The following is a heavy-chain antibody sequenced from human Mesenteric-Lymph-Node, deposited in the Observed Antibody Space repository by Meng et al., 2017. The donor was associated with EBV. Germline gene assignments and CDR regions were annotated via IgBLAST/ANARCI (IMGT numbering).Heavy chain of an antibody. J-gene: IGHJ4*02. V-gene: IGHV4-39*06. CDR1: GVSISSSSYY. Sequence: RLQPQECGPGRVKPSEPLPLTCTVSGVSISSSSYYWGWIRQPPGKGLEWIGSIYYSGSTYYNPSLKSRVTISVDTSKNQFSLKLSSVTAADTAVYYCATSSLTVDYWGQGTLVTVSS. CDR3: ATSSLTVDY. CDR2: IYYSGST.